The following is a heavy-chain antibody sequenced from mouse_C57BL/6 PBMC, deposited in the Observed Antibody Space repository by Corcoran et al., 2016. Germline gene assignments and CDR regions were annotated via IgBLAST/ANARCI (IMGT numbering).Heavy chain of an antibody. Sequence: QIQLVQSGPELKKPGETVKISCKASGYTFTTYGMSWVKQAPGKGLKWMGWINTYSGVPTYADDFKGRFAFSLETSASTAYLQINNLKNEDTATYFCARSGSNYGSAWFAYWGQGTLVTVSA. CDR2: INTYSGVP. J-gene: IGHJ3*01. CDR1: GYTFTTYG. CDR3: ARSGSNYGSAWFAY. D-gene: IGHD2-5*01. V-gene: IGHV9-3*01.